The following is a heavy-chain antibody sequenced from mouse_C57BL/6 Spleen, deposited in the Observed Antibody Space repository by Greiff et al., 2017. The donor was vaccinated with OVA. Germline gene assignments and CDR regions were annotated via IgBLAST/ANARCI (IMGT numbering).Heavy chain of an antibody. D-gene: IGHD2-3*01. V-gene: IGHV14-1*01. J-gene: IGHJ3*01. CDR3: TTKGWLLLFAY. Sequence: VQLKQSGAELVRPGASVKLSCTASGFNIKDYYMHWVKQRPEQGLEWIGRIDPEDGDTEYAPKFQGKATMTADTSSNTAYLQLSSLTSEDTAVYYCTTKGWLLLFAYWGQGTLVTVSA. CDR2: IDPEDGDT. CDR1: GFNIKDYY.